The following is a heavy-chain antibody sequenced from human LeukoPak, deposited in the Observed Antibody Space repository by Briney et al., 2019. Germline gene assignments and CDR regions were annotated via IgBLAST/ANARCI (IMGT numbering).Heavy chain of an antibody. D-gene: IGHD3-22*01. CDR1: GFTVSSNY. V-gene: IGHV3-53*01. J-gene: IGHJ3*02. CDR2: IYSGGST. Sequence: PGGSLRLSCAASGFTVSSNYMSWVRQAPGKGLEWVSVIYSGGSTYYADSVKGRFTISRDNAKNTLYLQMNSLRAEDTAVYYCARDPGYYDSSNAFDIWGQGTMVTVSS. CDR3: ARDPGYYDSSNAFDI.